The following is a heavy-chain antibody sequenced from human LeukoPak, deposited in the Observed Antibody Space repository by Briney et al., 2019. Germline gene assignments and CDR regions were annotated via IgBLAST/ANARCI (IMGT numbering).Heavy chain of an antibody. CDR2: ISAYNGNT. D-gene: IGHD6-19*01. CDR1: GYTFPSYG. J-gene: IGHJ6*02. CDR3: AREGSSGWSNYYYYGMDV. Sequence: ASVKVSCKASGYTFPSYGITWVRQAPRQGLEWMGWISAYNGNTNYAQKLQGRVTMTTDTSTSTAYMELRSLRSDDTAVYYCAREGSSGWSNYYYYGMDVWGQGTTVTVSS. V-gene: IGHV1-18*01.